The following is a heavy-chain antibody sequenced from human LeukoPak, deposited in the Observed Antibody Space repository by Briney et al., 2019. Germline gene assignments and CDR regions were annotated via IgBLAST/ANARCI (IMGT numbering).Heavy chain of an antibody. Sequence: ASVKVSCKASGYTFTGYYMHWVRQAPGQGLEWMGWINPNSGGTNYAQKFQGRVTMTRDTSISTVYMELSSLRSEDTAVYYCCIVGATKGGYWGQGTLVTVSS. D-gene: IGHD1-26*01. CDR1: GYTFTGYY. V-gene: IGHV1-2*02. CDR2: INPNSGGT. J-gene: IGHJ4*02. CDR3: CIVGATKGGY.